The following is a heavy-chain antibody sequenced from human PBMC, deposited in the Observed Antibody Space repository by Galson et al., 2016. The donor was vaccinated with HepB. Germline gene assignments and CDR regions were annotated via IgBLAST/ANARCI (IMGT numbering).Heavy chain of an antibody. J-gene: IGHJ4*02. D-gene: IGHD3-10*01. CDR3: ASHTRGQYDSGRYEFNY. V-gene: IGHV1-69*13. CDR2: IIPMFGTP. CDR1: GGTFSSFA. Sequence: SVKVSCKASGGTFSSFAIHWVRQAPGQGLEWMGGIIPMFGTPNHAQKFRGRVTITADESTSTAYMELSSLRSQHTAVYFCASHTRGQYDSGRYEFNYWGQGTLVTVSS.